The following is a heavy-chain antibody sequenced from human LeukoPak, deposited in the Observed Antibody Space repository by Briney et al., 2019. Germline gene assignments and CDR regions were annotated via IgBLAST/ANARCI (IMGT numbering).Heavy chain of an antibody. D-gene: IGHD2-15*01. CDR2: VNQGGTEK. CDR1: GFTFSSQW. CDR3: ARGYCSGGSCPFSFG. V-gene: IGHV3-7*03. Sequence: GGSLRLPCAASGFTFSSQWMSWVRQAPGKGLEWVANVNQGGTEKYYVDSVKGRFTISRDNAENSLYLQMNSLRAEDTALYHCARGYCSGGSCPFSFGGGQGTLVTVSS. J-gene: IGHJ4*02.